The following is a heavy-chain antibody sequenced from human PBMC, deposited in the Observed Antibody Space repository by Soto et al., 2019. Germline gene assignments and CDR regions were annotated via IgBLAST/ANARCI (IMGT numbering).Heavy chain of an antibody. CDR1: GFTFIRVS. Sequence: GSLRLSCEASGFTFIRVSMNWFRQVPGKGLEWVASISSGSSDTWYADSVKGRFIISRDSAQNSLFLQMNTLRPEDTAMYYCARVAYWGPGTQVTVSS. J-gene: IGHJ4*02. CDR2: ISSGSSDT. CDR3: ARVAY. V-gene: IGHV3-21*01.